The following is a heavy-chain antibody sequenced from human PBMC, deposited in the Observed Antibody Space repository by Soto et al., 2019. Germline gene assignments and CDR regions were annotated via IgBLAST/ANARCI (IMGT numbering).Heavy chain of an antibody. J-gene: IGHJ4*02. CDR1: GFTFSSYA. D-gene: IGHD6-19*01. CDR3: AKDYFWYSSGWYAGY. V-gene: IGHV3-23*01. CDR2: ISGSGGST. Sequence: EVQLLESGGGLVQPGGSLRLSCAASGFTFSSYAMSWVRQAPGKGLEWVSAISGSGGSTYYADSVKGRFTISRDNSKNTLYRQMNCLRAEDTAVYYCAKDYFWYSSGWYAGYWGQGTLVTVSS.